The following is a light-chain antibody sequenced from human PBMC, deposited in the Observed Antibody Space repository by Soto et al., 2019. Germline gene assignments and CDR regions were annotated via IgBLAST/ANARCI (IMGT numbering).Light chain of an antibody. CDR1: QSIGRF. J-gene: IGKJ4*01. CDR2: TAS. Sequence: DIQMTQSPSSLSASVGDIVTISCRASQSIGRFLNWPQHKPGKAPKVLIYTASTLQSGVPSRFSGSGSGSDFNLTIRSLQPEDFATYYRQQSYTTPLTFGGGTKVDIK. CDR3: QQSYTTPLT. V-gene: IGKV1-39*01.